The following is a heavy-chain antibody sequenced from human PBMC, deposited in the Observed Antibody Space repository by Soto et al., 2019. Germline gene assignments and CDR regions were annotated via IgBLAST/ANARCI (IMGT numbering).Heavy chain of an antibody. Sequence: QVQLQQWGAGLLKPSETLSLTCAVYGGSFSGYYWSWIRQPPGKGLEWIGEINRSGSTNYNPSLKSRVTISVDTSKNQFSLKLSSVTAADTAVYYCARGSSDYYDSSGTGRKAFDIWGQGTMVTVSS. CDR3: ARGSSDYYDSSGTGRKAFDI. J-gene: IGHJ3*02. CDR2: INRSGST. CDR1: GGSFSGYY. D-gene: IGHD3-22*01. V-gene: IGHV4-34*01.